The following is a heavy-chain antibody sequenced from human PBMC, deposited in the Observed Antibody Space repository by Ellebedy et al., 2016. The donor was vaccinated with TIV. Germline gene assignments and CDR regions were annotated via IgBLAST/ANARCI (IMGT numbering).Heavy chain of an antibody. Sequence: GGSLRLSCAASGFTFSSFAMHWVRQAPGKGLEWLSVISGGGDSTYHADSVKGRFTITRDNSKNTLYLQMNRLRTEDTAVYYCAKGSSSGFNYDRVGFEYWGQGTLVTV. J-gene: IGHJ4*02. CDR3: AKGSSSGFNYDRVGFEY. CDR2: ISGGGDST. D-gene: IGHD3-22*01. V-gene: IGHV3-23*01. CDR1: GFTFSSFA.